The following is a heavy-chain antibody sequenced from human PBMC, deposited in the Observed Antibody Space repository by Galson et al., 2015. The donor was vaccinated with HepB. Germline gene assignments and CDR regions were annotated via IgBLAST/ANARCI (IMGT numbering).Heavy chain of an antibody. Sequence: SLRLSCAASGSILRSYSMNWVREAPGKGLEWVSSMSSRTNYIYYADSVKGRFTVSIDNAKNSLFLQMNSLRAEDTAVYYCAANTPAAVMRASGMDVWGQGTAVTVSS. CDR1: GSILRSYS. CDR3: AANTPAAVMRASGMDV. V-gene: IGHV3-21*01. J-gene: IGHJ6*02. CDR2: MSSRTNYI. D-gene: IGHD2-2*01.